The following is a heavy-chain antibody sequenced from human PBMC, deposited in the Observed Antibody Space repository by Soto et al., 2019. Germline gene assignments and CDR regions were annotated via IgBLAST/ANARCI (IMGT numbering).Heavy chain of an antibody. CDR3: AKGRGGSGSLTPRVDF. J-gene: IGHJ4*02. D-gene: IGHD3-10*01. CDR2: ISGGGDPT. Sequence: EVQLLESGGGLVQPGGSLRLSCAASGFTFNNYAMTWVRQAPGKGLEWVSAISGGGDPTSYADSVKGRFTVSRHGSKNTLYLQMSSLRAEDTALYYCAKGRGGSGSLTPRVDFWGQGTLVTVSS. V-gene: IGHV3-23*01. CDR1: GFTFNNYA.